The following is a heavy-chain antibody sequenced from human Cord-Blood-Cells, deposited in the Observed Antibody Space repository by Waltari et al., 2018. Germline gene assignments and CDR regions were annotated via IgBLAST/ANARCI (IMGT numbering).Heavy chain of an antibody. CDR3: TTDDFDY. CDR1: GFTFSNAW. J-gene: IGHJ4*02. CDR2: SKSKTDGGTT. Sequence: EVQLVESGGGLVKPGGSLRLSCAASGFTFSNAWMSWVRQAPGKGLGWVGRSKSKTDGGTTDYAAPVKGRFTISRDDSKNTLYLQMNSLKTEDTAVYYCTTDDFDYWGQGTLVTVSS. V-gene: IGHV3-15*01.